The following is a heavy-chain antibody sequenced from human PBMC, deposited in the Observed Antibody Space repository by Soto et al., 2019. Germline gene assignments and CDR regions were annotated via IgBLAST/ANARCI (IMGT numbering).Heavy chain of an antibody. D-gene: IGHD1-26*01. CDR1: GLTFSGYE. CDR2: ISGSGSSI. CDR3: ATDSGSYSGSSYYGRDF. J-gene: IGHJ6*02. Sequence: EVQLAESGGGLVQPGGSLRLSCTASGLTFSGYEMNWVRQAPGKGLEWVSSISGSGSSISYADSVRGRFIITRDNAGNSLYLKMNSLSAEDTAVYYCATDSGSYSGSSYYGRDFWGQGTTVTVSS. V-gene: IGHV3-48*03.